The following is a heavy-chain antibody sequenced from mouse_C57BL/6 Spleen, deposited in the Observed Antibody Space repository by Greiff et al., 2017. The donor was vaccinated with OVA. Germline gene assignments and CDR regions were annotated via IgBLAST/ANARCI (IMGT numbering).Heavy chain of an antibody. CDR1: GYAFTNYL. CDR2: INPGSGGT. CDR3: ARRGYDYGSSYGYFDV. J-gene: IGHJ1*03. V-gene: IGHV1-54*01. Sequence: VQLQQSGAELVKPGTSVKVSCKASGYAFTNYLIEWVKQRPGQGLEWIGVINPGSGGTNYNEKFKGKATLTADKSSSTAYMQLSSLTSEDSAVYFCARRGYDYGSSYGYFDVWGTGTTVTVSS. D-gene: IGHD1-1*01.